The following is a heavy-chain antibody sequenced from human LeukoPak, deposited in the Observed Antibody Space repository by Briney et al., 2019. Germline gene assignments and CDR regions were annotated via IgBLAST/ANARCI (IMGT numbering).Heavy chain of an antibody. J-gene: IGHJ4*02. CDR1: GGSISSGDYY. Sequence: SETLSLTCTVSGGSISSGDYYWHWIPQPPGKGLEWIGYIYNSGSTYYNPSLKSRVTISVDTSKNQFSLKLSSVTAADTAVYYCARDGGASSRNFDYWGQGTRVTVSS. CDR3: ARDGGASSRNFDY. V-gene: IGHV4-30-4*08. CDR2: IYNSGST. D-gene: IGHD6-6*01.